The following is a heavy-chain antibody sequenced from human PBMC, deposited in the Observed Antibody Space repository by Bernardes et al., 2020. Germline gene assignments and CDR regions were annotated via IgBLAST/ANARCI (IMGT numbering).Heavy chain of an antibody. CDR2: IGTTGNT. CDR1: GFTFSSYD. CDR3: ARGYCTGGSCSSLDY. V-gene: IGHV3-13*01. J-gene: IGHJ4*02. Sequence: GGSLRLSCAASGFTFSSYDMHWVRQPKGKGLKWVSGIGTTGNTYYPGSVKGRFTISRENAKNSLYLQMNSLRAGDTAVYYCARGYCTGGSCSSLDYWGQGILVTVSS. D-gene: IGHD2-15*01.